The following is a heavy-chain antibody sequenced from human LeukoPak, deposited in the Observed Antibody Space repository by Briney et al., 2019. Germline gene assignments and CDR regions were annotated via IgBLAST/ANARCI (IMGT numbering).Heavy chain of an antibody. CDR2: ISGSGSSM. CDR1: GFTFSDYY. V-gene: IGHV3-11*01. Sequence: PGGSLRLSCAASGFTFSDYYMSWIRQAPGRGLGGISYISGSGSSMYYADSVKGRFTISRDNAKNSLYLQMNSLRAEDTAVYYCATHDFSGAYYFDYWGQGTLVTVSS. CDR3: ATHDFSGAYYFDY. J-gene: IGHJ4*02. D-gene: IGHD3-10*01.